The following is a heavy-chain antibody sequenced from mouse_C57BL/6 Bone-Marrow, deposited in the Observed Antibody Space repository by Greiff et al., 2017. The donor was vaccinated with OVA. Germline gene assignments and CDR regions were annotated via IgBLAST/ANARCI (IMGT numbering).Heavy chain of an antibody. V-gene: IGHV1-64*01. D-gene: IGHD1-1*01. J-gene: IGHJ3*01. CDR3: ARGNYYGRTGAY. Sequence: QVQLQQSGAELVKPGASVKLSCKASGYTFTSYWMHWVKQRPGQGLEWIGMIHPNSGSTNYNEKFKSKATLTVDKSSSTAYMQLSSLTSEDSAVYYCARGNYYGRTGAYWGQGTLVTVSA. CDR2: IHPNSGST. CDR1: GYTFTSYW.